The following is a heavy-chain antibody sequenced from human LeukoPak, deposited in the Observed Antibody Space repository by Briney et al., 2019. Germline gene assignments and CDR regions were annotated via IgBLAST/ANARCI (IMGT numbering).Heavy chain of an antibody. Sequence: GESLKISCKGSGYSFTSYWIGRVRQMPGKGLEWMGIIYPGDSDTRYSPSFQGRVTISADKSISTAYLQWSSLKASDTAMYYCARAYYYYYDSSGYPDYWGQGTLVTVSS. D-gene: IGHD3-22*01. CDR3: ARAYYYYYDSSGYPDY. J-gene: IGHJ4*02. V-gene: IGHV5-51*01. CDR2: IYPGDSDT. CDR1: GYSFTSYW.